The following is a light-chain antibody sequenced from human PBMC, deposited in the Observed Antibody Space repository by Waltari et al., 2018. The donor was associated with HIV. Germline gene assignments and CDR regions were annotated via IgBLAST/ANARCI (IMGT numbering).Light chain of an antibody. V-gene: IGLV1-47*01. CDR1: TSNNGSNY. J-gene: IGLJ2*01. Sequence: SVVTQPPSASGTPGQRVTISCSGNTSNNGSNYVFWYQHLPGTAPNLRIHRKDQRPSGVPDRFTGSTSGTSASLAISGLRSEDEADYYCVTWDDSLRGVVFGGGTKVAVL. CDR2: RKD. CDR3: VTWDDSLRGVV.